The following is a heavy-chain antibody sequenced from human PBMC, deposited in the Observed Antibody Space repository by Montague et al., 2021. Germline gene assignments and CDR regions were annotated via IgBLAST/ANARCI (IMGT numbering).Heavy chain of an antibody. CDR3: VRGRPSWLDRGFDL. Sequence: SLRLSCAASGFTVTSYAMHWVRQAPGKGLEWVALIWFDGSNIKYADSVKGRFTISRDTSKSTLSLEMDSLTADDTAVYYCVRGRPSWLDRGFDLWGQGTLVTVSS. J-gene: IGHJ4*02. CDR1: GFTVTSYA. D-gene: IGHD6-19*01. CDR2: IWFDGSNI. V-gene: IGHV3-33*01.